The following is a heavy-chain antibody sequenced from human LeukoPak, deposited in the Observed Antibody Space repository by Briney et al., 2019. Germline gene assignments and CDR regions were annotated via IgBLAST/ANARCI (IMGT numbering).Heavy chain of an antibody. V-gene: IGHV4-59*01. CDR3: ARGRYGDFPYDY. Sequence: SETLSLTCTVSGSSISSYYWSWIRQPPGKGLEWIGYIYYSGSTNYNPSLKSRVTISVDTSKNQFSLKLSSVTAADTAVYYCARGRYGDFPYDYWGQGTLVTVSS. CDR1: GSSISSYY. D-gene: IGHD4-17*01. J-gene: IGHJ4*02. CDR2: IYYSGST.